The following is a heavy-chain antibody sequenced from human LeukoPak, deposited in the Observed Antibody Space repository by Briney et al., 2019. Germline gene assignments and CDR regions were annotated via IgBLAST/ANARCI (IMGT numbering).Heavy chain of an antibody. CDR3: ARDRVSHGITGTTFDY. Sequence: GGSLRLSCAASGFTFSSYTIHWVRQPPGKGLEWVAVISFDGSNKYYADSVKGRFTISRDNSKNTLYLQMNSLRAEDTAVYYCARDRVSHGITGTTFDYWGQGTLVTVSS. CDR2: ISFDGSNK. D-gene: IGHD1-20*01. J-gene: IGHJ4*02. V-gene: IGHV3-30-3*01. CDR1: GFTFSSYT.